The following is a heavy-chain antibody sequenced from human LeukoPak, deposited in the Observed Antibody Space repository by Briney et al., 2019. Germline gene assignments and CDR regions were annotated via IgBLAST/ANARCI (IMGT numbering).Heavy chain of an antibody. CDR2: INPNSGGT. J-gene: IGHJ6*02. CDR3: ARPRPNQYSSSWYGMDV. Sequence: ASVKVSFKASGYTFTGYYMHWVRQAPGQGLEWMGWINPNSGGTNYAQKFQGRVTMTRDTSISTAYMELSRLRSDDTAVYYCARPRPNQYSSSWYGMDVWGQGTTVTVFS. CDR1: GYTFTGYY. V-gene: IGHV1-2*02. D-gene: IGHD6-13*01.